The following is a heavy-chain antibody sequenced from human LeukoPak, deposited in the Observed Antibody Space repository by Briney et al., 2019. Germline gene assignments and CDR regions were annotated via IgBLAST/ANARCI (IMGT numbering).Heavy chain of an antibody. CDR3: ARGRNGGPYYYYYYMDV. V-gene: IGHV1-46*01. CDR2: INPSGGST. J-gene: IGHJ6*03. CDR1: GYTFTSYY. Sequence: ASVKVSCKASGYTFTSYYMHWVRQAPGQGLEWMGIINPSGGSTSYAQKFQGRVTMTRDMSTSTVYMELSSLRSEDTAVYYCARGRNGGPYYYYYYMDVWGKGTTVTVSS. D-gene: IGHD2-15*01.